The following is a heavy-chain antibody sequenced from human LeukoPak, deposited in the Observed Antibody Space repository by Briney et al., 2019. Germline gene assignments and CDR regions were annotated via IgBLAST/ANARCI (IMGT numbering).Heavy chain of an antibody. CDR1: GFTFSDSD. D-gene: IGHD4-17*01. J-gene: IGHJ4*02. CDR3: ARDPVTTWGYFDY. CDR2: ISYDGRNK. Sequence: GRSLRLSCAASGFTFSDSDIHWVRQAPGKGLEWVAVISYDGRNKHYADSVKGRFTISRDKAKNTVYLQVNSLRSEDTAVYYCARDPVTTWGYFDYWGQGTLVTVSS. V-gene: IGHV3-30*03.